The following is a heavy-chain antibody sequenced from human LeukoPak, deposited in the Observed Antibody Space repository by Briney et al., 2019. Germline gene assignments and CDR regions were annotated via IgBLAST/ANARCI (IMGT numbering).Heavy chain of an antibody. Sequence: PSETLSLTCAVYGGSFSGYYCSWIRQPPGKGLEWIGEINHSGSTNYNPSLKSRVTISVDTSKNQFSLKLSSVTAADTAVYYCARTTTVTGADYWGQGTLVTVSS. J-gene: IGHJ4*02. CDR2: INHSGST. V-gene: IGHV4-34*01. CDR3: ARTTTVTGADY. D-gene: IGHD4-17*01. CDR1: GGSFSGYY.